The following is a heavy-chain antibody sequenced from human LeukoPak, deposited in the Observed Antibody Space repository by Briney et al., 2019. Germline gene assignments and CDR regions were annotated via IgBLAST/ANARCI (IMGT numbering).Heavy chain of an antibody. J-gene: IGHJ4*02. D-gene: IGHD2-21*01. CDR2: ISSSSSYI. Sequence: GGSLRLSCAASGFTFSSYSMNWVRQAPGKGLEWVSSISSSSSYIYYADSVKGRFTISRDNAKNSLYLQMNSLRAEDTAVYYCARGAGGGDYQAGYWGQGTLVTVSS. CDR1: GFTFSSYS. V-gene: IGHV3-21*01. CDR3: ARGAGGGDYQAGY.